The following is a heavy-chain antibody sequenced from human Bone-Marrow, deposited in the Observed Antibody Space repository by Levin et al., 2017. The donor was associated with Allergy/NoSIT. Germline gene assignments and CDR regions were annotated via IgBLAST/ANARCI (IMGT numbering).Heavy chain of an antibody. V-gene: IGHV3-53*01. CDR2: IDSAGST. D-gene: IGHD3-10*01. Sequence: SCAASGFTVSSKDMSWVRQAPGKGLEWVSVIDSAGSTQYADSVKGRFTISRDNFENTVYLQLSSLRAEDTAVYYCARGRKQLVRGLIYHLDSWGQGTLVTVSS. CDR3: ARGRKQLVRGLIYHLDS. J-gene: IGHJ4*02. CDR1: GFTVSSKD.